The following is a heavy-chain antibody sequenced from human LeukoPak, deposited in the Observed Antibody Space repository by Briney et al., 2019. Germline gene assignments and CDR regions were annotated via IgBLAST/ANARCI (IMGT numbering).Heavy chain of an antibody. V-gene: IGHV3-23*01. Sequence: GGSLRLSCAASGFTFSSYGMSWVRQAPGEGLEWVSAISGSGGSTYYADSVKGRFTISRHNAKKSLYLQMNSLRVEDTAIYFCARGSSTTSFYMDVWGKGTTVTISS. J-gene: IGHJ6*03. CDR2: ISGSGGST. CDR3: ARGSSTTSFYMDV. CDR1: GFTFSSYG. D-gene: IGHD2-2*01.